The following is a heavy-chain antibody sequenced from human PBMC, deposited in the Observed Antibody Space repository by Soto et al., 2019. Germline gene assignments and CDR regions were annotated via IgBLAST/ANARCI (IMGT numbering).Heavy chain of an antibody. CDR3: ASERLEALKNKLSYFDN. J-gene: IGHJ4*02. CDR2: ITAHNGRA. V-gene: IGHV1-18*04. D-gene: IGHD4-17*01. CDR1: GSTFPSFP. Sequence: VKVSCKASGSTFPSFPSSWLSKPPRPGLGRIASITAHNGRAEYAQKYHGRVTITRVTSTSTVYMEMKSLRFYHTAVYYCASERLEALKNKLSYFDNWGQGSRVIVSS.